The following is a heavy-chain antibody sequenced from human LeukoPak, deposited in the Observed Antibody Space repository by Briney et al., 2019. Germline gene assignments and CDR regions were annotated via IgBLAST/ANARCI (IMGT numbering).Heavy chain of an antibody. CDR3: ARDPSYSSGWGNYYFDY. CDR2: IIPILGIA. J-gene: IGHJ4*02. V-gene: IGHV1-69*04. Sequence: GASVKVSCKASGGTFSSYAISWVRQAPGQGLERMGRIIPILGIANYAQKFQGRVTITADKSTSTAYMELSSLRSEDTAVYYCARDPSYSSGWGNYYFDYWGQGTLVTVSS. D-gene: IGHD6-19*01. CDR1: GGTFSSYA.